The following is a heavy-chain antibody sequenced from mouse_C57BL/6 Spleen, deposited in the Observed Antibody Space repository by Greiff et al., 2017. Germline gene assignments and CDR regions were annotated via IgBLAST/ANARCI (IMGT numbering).Heavy chain of an antibody. D-gene: IGHD2-5*01. CDR1: GYAFSSSW. Sequence: QVQLQQSGPELVKPGASVKISCKASGYAFSSSWMNWVKQRPGRGLEWIGRIYPGDGDTNYNGKFKGKATLTADKSSSTAYMQLSSLTSEDSAVYFCAREYSNYDRGYFDYWGQGTTLTVSS. J-gene: IGHJ2*01. CDR3: AREYSNYDRGYFDY. V-gene: IGHV1-82*01. CDR2: IYPGDGDT.